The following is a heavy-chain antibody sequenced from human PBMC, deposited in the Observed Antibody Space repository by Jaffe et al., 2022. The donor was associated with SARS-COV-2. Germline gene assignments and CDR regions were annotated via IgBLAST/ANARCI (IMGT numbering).Heavy chain of an antibody. CDR1: GFTFDDYA. D-gene: IGHD2-21*02. V-gene: IGHV3-9*01. CDR2: ISWNSGSI. Sequence: EVQLVESGGGLVQPGRSLRLSCAASGFTFDDYAMHWVRQAPGKGLEWVSGISWNSGSIGYADSVKGRFTISRDNAKNSLYLQMNSLRAEDTALYYCAKDIGGDGAFDIWGQGTMVTVSS. CDR3: AKDIGGDGAFDI. J-gene: IGHJ3*02.